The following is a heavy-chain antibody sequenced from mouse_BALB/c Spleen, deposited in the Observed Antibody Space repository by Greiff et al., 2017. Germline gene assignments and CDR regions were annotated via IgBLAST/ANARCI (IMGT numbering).Heavy chain of an antibody. V-gene: IGHV5-15*02. CDR3: AREAMGYFDY. CDR1: GFTFSDYG. J-gene: IGHJ2*01. Sequence: EVQRVESGGGLVQPGGSRKLSCAASGFTFSDYGMAWVRQAPGKGPEWVAFISNLAYSIYYADTVTGRFTISRENAKNTLYLEMSSLRSEDTAMYYCAREAMGYFDYWGQVTTLTVSS. CDR2: ISNLAYSI. D-gene: IGHD1-1*02.